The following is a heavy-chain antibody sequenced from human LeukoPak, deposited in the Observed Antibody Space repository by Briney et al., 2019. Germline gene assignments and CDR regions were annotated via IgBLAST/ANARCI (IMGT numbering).Heavy chain of an antibody. CDR3: ARLKYYYDSSGYYNFDY. CDR1: GGSFSGYY. Sequence: PSETLSLTCAVYGGSFSGYYWSWIRQPPGKGLEWIGEINHSGSTNYNPSLKSRVTISVDTSKNQFSLKLSSVTAADTAVYYCARLKYYYDSSGYYNFDYWGQGTLVTVSS. D-gene: IGHD3-22*01. V-gene: IGHV4-34*01. CDR2: INHSGST. J-gene: IGHJ4*02.